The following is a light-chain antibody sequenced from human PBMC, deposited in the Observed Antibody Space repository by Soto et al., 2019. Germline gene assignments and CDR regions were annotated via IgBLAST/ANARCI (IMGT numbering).Light chain of an antibody. Sequence: QSALTQPPSASGSPGQSVTISCTGTSSDVGGYDYVSWYQQHPGKAPKLMIYEVSKRPSGVPDRFSGSKSGNTASLTVSGLQAEDEADYYCSSYAGSNIYVVFGGGTKFTVL. CDR3: SSYAGSNIYVV. CDR2: EVS. V-gene: IGLV2-8*01. J-gene: IGLJ2*01. CDR1: SSDVGGYDY.